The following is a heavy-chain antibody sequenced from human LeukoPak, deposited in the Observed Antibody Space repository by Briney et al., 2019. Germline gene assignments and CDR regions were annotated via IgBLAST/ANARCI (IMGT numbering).Heavy chain of an antibody. D-gene: IGHD4-11*01. J-gene: IGHJ4*02. V-gene: IGHV3-21*01. CDR2: ISSSSSYI. Sequence: GGSLGLSCAASGFTFSSYSMNWVRQAPGKGLEWVSSISSSSSYIYYADSVKGRFTISRDNAKNSLYLQMNSLRAEDTAVYYCARASAAYDYSNYWGQGTLVTVSS. CDR3: ARASAAYDYSNY. CDR1: GFTFSSYS.